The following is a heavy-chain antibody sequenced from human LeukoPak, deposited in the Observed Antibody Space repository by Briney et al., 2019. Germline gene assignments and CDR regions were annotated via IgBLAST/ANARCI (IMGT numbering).Heavy chain of an antibody. Sequence: SVKVSCKASGGTFSSYAISWVRQAPGQGLEWMGGIIPIFGTANYAQKFQGRVTITADESTSTAYMELSSLRSEDTAVYYCARAELSLGYYHYYMDVWGKGTTVTVFS. D-gene: IGHD3-16*01. J-gene: IGHJ6*03. CDR1: GGTFSSYA. V-gene: IGHV1-69*13. CDR3: ARAELSLGYYHYYMDV. CDR2: IIPIFGTA.